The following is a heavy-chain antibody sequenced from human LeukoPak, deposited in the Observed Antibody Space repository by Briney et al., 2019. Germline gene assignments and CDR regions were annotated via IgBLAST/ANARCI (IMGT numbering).Heavy chain of an antibody. J-gene: IGHJ4*02. Sequence: GGSLRLSCAASGFTFSSYSMNWVRQAPGKGLEWVSSISSSSSYIYYADSVEGRFTISRDNAKNSLYLQMNSLRAEDTAVYYCARGAVGATYNYWGQGTLVTVSS. CDR1: GFTFSSYS. V-gene: IGHV3-21*01. CDR2: ISSSSSYI. CDR3: ARGAVGATYNY. D-gene: IGHD1-26*01.